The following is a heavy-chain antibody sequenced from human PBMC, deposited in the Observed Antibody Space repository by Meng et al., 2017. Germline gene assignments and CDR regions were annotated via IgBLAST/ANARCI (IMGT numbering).Heavy chain of an antibody. Sequence: QGRVGQVGAEGKGPLGASVKISCKASGYTFNNYAMHWVRQAPGQRLEWMGWINAGNGDTKFSQKFQGRVSISRDTSASTAYMELSSLRSEDTAVYYCARDSCTGGICYRGSFDYWAQGTLVTVSS. D-gene: IGHD2-15*01. J-gene: IGHJ4*02. CDR3: ARDSCTGGICYRGSFDY. CDR2: INAGNGDT. CDR1: GYTFNNYA. V-gene: IGHV1-3*01.